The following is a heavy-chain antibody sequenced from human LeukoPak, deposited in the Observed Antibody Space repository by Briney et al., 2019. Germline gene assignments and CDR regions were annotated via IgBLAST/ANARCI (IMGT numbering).Heavy chain of an antibody. V-gene: IGHV3-23*01. CDR3: GEAPLRLVSGGGRVDY. Sequence: GGSLRLSCAGSGFTFRTYAMSWVRQAPGKGLEWVSAISGSGGTTYYADSVKGRFTISRDNSKNRLYLQMNSLRAEGTAVYYCGEAPLRLVSGGGRVDYWGQGTLVTVSS. CDR1: GFTFRTYA. CDR2: ISGSGGTT. J-gene: IGHJ4*02. D-gene: IGHD3-10*01.